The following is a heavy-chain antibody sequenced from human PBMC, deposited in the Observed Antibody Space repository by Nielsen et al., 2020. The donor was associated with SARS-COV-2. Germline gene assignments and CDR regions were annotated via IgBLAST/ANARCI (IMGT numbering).Heavy chain of an antibody. CDR2: ISASGSRT. V-gene: IGHV3-23*01. J-gene: IGHJ4*02. Sequence: IRQRPGKGLEWVSAISASGSRTYYSDSVKGRFTISRDFSKSTLYLQLNSLRAEDTAIYYCAKDRSDSSSFGDYWGQGTLVTVTS. CDR3: AKDRSDSSSFGDY. D-gene: IGHD6-13*01.